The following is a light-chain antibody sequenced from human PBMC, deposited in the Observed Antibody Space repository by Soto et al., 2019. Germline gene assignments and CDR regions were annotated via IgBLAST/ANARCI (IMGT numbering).Light chain of an antibody. CDR1: QSVSSK. CDR2: DAS. V-gene: IGKV3-15*01. CDR3: QQYNNWPRT. J-gene: IGKJ1*01. Sequence: EIVMTQSPATLSVSPGERGTLSCRASQSVSSKLAWYQQKPGQPPRLLIYDASTRATGIPVRFSGSGSGTEFTLIISSLQSEDFAVYYCQQYNNWPRTFGQGTKVDIK.